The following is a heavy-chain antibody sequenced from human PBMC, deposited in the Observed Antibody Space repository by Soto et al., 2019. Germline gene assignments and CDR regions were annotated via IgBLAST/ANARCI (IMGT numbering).Heavy chain of an antibody. Sequence: PSETLSLTCTVSGGSISSGDYYWSWIRQPPGKGLEWIGYIYYSGSTYSNPSLKSRLTISVDTSKNQFSLKLSSVTAADTAVYYCARVRYYDSRWWAFDIWGQGTMVTVSS. CDR1: GGSISSGDYY. CDR3: ARVRYYDSRWWAFDI. J-gene: IGHJ3*02. CDR2: IYYSGST. V-gene: IGHV4-30-4*01. D-gene: IGHD3-22*01.